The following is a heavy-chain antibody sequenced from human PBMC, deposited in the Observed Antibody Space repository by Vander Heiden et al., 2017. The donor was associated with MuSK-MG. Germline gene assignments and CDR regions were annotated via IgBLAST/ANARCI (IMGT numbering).Heavy chain of an antibody. D-gene: IGHD6-13*01. CDR3: AKQLWDRSWYSDY. CDR1: AFAFCHSA. CDR2: FSDSGGST. J-gene: IGHJ4*02. V-gene: IGHV3-23*01. Sequence: EVQLLESGGGLVQPGGSLRHPCAASAFAFCHSAMSWSRQHPGMELDCVTAFSDSGGSTYYADSVKGRVTISRDNSKNTLYLQVNSLGAGDTAVYYCAKQLWDRSWYSDYWGQGTLVTVSS.